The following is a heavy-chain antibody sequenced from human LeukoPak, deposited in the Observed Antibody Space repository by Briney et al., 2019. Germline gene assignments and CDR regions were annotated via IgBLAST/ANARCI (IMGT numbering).Heavy chain of an antibody. CDR2: ISYDGSNK. CDR1: GFTFSSYG. D-gene: IGHD6-19*01. J-gene: IGHJ6*02. CDR3: AKGAGIYYYYGMDV. V-gene: IGHV3-30*18. Sequence: PGGSLRLSCAASGFTFSSYGMHWVRQAPGKGLEWVAVISYDGSNKYYADSVKGRSTISRDNSKNTLYLQMNSLRAEDTAVYYCAKGAGIYYYYGMDVWGQGTTVTVSS.